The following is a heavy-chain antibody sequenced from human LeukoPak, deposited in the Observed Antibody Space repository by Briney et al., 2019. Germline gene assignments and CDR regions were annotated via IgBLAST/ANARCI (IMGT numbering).Heavy chain of an antibody. V-gene: IGHV1-46*01. CDR1: GYTFTSYY. CDR3: ARVHVDTAMDY. D-gene: IGHD5-18*01. CDR2: INPSGGST. J-gene: IGHJ4*02. Sequence: ASVKVSCKASGYTFTSYYMHWVRQAPGQGLEWMGIINPSGGSTNYAQKLQGRVTMTTDTSTSTAYMELRSLRSDDTAVYYCARVHVDTAMDYWGQGTLVTVSS.